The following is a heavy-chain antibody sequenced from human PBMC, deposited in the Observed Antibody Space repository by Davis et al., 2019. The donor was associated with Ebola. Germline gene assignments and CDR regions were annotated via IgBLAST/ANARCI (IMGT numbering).Heavy chain of an antibody. CDR3: ARDIAYQLLYLDAFDI. CDR2: ISSSSSYI. J-gene: IGHJ3*02. Sequence: GGSLRLSCAASGFTFSTYSMNWVRQAPGKGLEWVSSISSSSSYIYYADSVKGRFTISRDNAKNSLYLQKNSLRAEDTAVYYCARDIAYQLLYLDAFDIWGQGTMVTVSS. V-gene: IGHV3-21*01. D-gene: IGHD2-2*02. CDR1: GFTFSTYS.